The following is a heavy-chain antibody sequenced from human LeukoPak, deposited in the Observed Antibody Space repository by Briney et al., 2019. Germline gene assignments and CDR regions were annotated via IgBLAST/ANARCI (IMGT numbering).Heavy chain of an antibody. V-gene: IGHV3-66*02. Sequence: GGSLRLSCAVSELTVTINYMSWVRQAPGKGLEWVSIIYSGGSTYYADSVKGRFTISRDNSKNTLYLQMNSLRAEDTAVYYCARMKIAAALKQASLDYWGQGTLVTVSS. CDR1: ELTVTINY. J-gene: IGHJ4*02. CDR2: IYSGGST. CDR3: ARMKIAAALKQASLDY. D-gene: IGHD6-13*01.